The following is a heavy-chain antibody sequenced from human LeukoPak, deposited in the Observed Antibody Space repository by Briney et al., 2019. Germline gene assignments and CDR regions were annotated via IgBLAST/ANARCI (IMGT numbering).Heavy chain of an antibody. CDR2: ISSGSSYI. D-gene: IGHD1-7*01. V-gene: IGHV3-21*01. J-gene: IGHJ3*02. Sequence: GGSLRLSCAASGFTFRKYNMNWVRQAPGKGLEWVSAISSGSSYIYYADSVKGRFTISRDNAKSTLFLQMNSLRAEDTALYYCARTTSMNYVGDAFHIWGQGTMVTVSS. CDR3: ARTTSMNYVGDAFHI. CDR1: GFTFRKYN.